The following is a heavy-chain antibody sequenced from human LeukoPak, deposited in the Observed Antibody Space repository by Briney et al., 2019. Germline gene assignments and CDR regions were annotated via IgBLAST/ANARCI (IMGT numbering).Heavy chain of an antibody. CDR3: ARSAGWLDY. CDR2: TYYRSKWYN. Sequence: SQTLSLTCAISGDTVSSNSAAWNWIRRSPSRGLEWLGRTYYRSKWYNEYTVSVKSRTTIKPDTSKNEFSLQLNSVTPEDTAVYFCARSAGWLDYWGQGTLVTVSS. D-gene: IGHD6-19*01. V-gene: IGHV6-1*01. CDR1: GDTVSSNSAA. J-gene: IGHJ4*02.